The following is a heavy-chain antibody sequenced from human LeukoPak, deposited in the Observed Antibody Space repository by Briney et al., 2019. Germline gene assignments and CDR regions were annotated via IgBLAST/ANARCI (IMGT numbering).Heavy chain of an antibody. J-gene: IGHJ6*02. CDR1: GFAFSSYA. Sequence: QAGGSLRLSCVASGFAFSSYAMHWVRQAPGRGLEWVSSISSGGTNRFYVGSVKGRFTISREDSKNTVYLQMNSLRAEDTAVYYCARSSIAARIYYYYGMDVWGQGTTVTVSS. V-gene: IGHV3-30*03. CDR2: ISSGGTNR. CDR3: ARSSIAARIYYYYGMDV. D-gene: IGHD6-6*01.